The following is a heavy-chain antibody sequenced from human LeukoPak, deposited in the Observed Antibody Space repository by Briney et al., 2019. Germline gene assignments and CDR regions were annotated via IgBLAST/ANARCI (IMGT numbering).Heavy chain of an antibody. D-gene: IGHD5-18*01. V-gene: IGHV1-3*01. CDR3: ASGIRGYSYPDY. J-gene: IGHJ4*02. CDR1: GYTFTSYA. Sequence: ASVKVSCKASGYTFTSYAMHWVRQAPGQRLEWMGWINAGNGNTKYSQKFQGRVTITRDTSASTVYMELSSLRSEDTAVYYCASGIRGYSYPDYWGQGTLVTVSS. CDR2: INAGNGNT.